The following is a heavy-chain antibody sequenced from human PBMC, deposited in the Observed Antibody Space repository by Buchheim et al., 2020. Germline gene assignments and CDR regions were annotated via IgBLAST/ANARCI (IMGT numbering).Heavy chain of an antibody. J-gene: IGHJ6*02. V-gene: IGHV3-30*01. D-gene: IGHD1-14*01. CDR2: ISYDGSNK. CDR1: EFTFKSYA. Sequence: QVKLVESGGGVVQPGRSLRLSCSASEFTFKSYAMHWVRQTPGKGLEWLAVISYDGSNKYYADSVKGRFTISRDTSKNTLSLQMNSLRNEDTAVYYCARSPTTPMRAPVQTNPYHFGMDVWGQGTT. CDR3: ARSPTTPMRAPVQTNPYHFGMDV.